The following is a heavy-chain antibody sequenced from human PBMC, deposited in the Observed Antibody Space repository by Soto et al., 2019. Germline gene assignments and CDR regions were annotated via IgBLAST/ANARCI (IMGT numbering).Heavy chain of an antibody. D-gene: IGHD3-10*01. CDR1: GFTFSSYA. CDR3: ARDSRGVEGSDAFDI. CDR2: ISYDGSNK. J-gene: IGHJ3*02. Sequence: QVQLVESGGGVVQPGRSLRLSCAASGFTFSSYAMHWVRQAPGKGLEWVAVISYDGSNKYYADSVKGRFTISRDNSKNTLYLQMNSLRAEDTAVYYCARDSRGVEGSDAFDIWGQGTMVTVSS. V-gene: IGHV3-30-3*01.